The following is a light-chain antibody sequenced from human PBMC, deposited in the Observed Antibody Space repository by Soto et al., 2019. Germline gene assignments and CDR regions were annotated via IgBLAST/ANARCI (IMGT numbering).Light chain of an antibody. Sequence: DIQMTQSPSSLSASVGDRVTITCRASQNINNYLNWYQQKSGRAPKLLINAASSLQSGVPSRFCGGGSGTDFTLTINGLQPEDFATYYCQQSYSTVALTFGGGTKVEIK. CDR3: QQSYSTVALT. CDR1: QNINNY. J-gene: IGKJ4*01. CDR2: AAS. V-gene: IGKV1-39*01.